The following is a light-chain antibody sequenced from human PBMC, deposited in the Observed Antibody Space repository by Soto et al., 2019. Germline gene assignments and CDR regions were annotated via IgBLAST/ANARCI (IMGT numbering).Light chain of an antibody. CDR3: QQYGISPPWT. Sequence: EIVLTQSPGSLSLSPGERATLSCRASQSVSSRYLAWYQQKPGQPPRLLIYGASSRATGIPDRFSGSGSGTDFSLTISRLEPEDFAVYYCQQYGISPPWTFGQGNKVEIK. CDR2: GAS. CDR1: QSVSSRY. V-gene: IGKV3-20*01. J-gene: IGKJ1*01.